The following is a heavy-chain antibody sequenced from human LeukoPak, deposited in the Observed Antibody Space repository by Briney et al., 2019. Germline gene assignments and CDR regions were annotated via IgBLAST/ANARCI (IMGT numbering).Heavy chain of an antibody. CDR2: IYHSGST. CDR3: ARTQYYYDSSGYSTGGFDP. CDR1: GYSISSGYY. D-gene: IGHD3-22*01. V-gene: IGHV4-38-2*01. J-gene: IGHJ5*02. Sequence: PSETLSLTCAVSGYSISSGYYWGWIRQPPGKGLEWIGSIYHSGSTYYNPSLKSRVTISVDTSKNQFSLKLSSVTAADTAVYYCARTQYYYDSSGYSTGGFDPWGQGTLVTVSS.